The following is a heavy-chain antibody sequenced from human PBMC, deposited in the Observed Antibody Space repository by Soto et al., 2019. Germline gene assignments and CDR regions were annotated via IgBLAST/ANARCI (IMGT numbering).Heavy chain of an antibody. D-gene: IGHD3-22*01. Sequence: QVQLVQSGAEVKKPGSSVKVSCKASGGTFSTYGITWVRQAPGQGLEWVGGIIPILNTAQHAQKLQGRVTITVDESTNIACMELISLGSEDTAVYYCARNRYYYDQNAYFQTLDYWGQGTLVTVSS. J-gene: IGHJ4*02. CDR2: IIPILNTA. CDR1: GGTFSTYG. V-gene: IGHV1-69*01. CDR3: ARNRYYYDQNAYFQTLDY.